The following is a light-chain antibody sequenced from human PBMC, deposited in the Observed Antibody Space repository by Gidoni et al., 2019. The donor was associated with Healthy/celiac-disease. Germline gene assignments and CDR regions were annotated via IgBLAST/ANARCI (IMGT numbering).Light chain of an antibody. J-gene: IGKJ5*01. CDR2: AAS. V-gene: IGKV1-39*01. Sequence: DIQMTQSPSSLSASVGDRVTITCRASQSISSYLTWYQQKPGKAPKLLIYAASSLQSGVPSRFSGSGSGTDFTLTISSLQPEDFETYYCQQSYSTPITFGQGTRLEIK. CDR3: QQSYSTPIT. CDR1: QSISSY.